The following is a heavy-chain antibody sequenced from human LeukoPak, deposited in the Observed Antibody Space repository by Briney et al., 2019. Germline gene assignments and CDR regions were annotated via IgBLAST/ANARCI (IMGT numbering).Heavy chain of an antibody. D-gene: IGHD5-18*01. CDR1: GGSINSYY. J-gene: IGHJ4*02. Sequence: SETLSLTCTVSGGSINSYYWSWIRQPPGKGLEWIGYIYYSGSTNYNPSLKSRVTISVDTSKNQFSLKLSSVTAADTAVYYCARVEYSYGYGFDYWGQGTLVTVSS. CDR3: ARVEYSYGYGFDY. CDR2: IYYSGST. V-gene: IGHV4-59*01.